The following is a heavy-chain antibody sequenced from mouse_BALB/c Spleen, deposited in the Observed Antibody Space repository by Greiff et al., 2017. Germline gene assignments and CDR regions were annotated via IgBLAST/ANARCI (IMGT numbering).Heavy chain of an antibody. CDR3: ARSGSSSPAWFAY. D-gene: IGHD1-1*01. CDR1: GFTFSSFG. J-gene: IGHJ3*01. Sequence: EVKLVESGGGLVQPGGSRKLSCAASGFTFSSFGMHWVRQAPEKGLEWVAYISSGCSTIYYADTVKGRFTIYRDNTMNTLFLQMTSLRSEDTAMYYCARSGSSSPAWFAYWGQGTLVTVSA. V-gene: IGHV5-17*02. CDR2: ISSGCSTI.